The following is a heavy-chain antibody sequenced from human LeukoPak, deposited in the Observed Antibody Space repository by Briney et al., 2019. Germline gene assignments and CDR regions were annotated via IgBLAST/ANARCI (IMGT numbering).Heavy chain of an antibody. CDR3: ARGWYCSSTSCYPEDYYYHMDV. J-gene: IGHJ6*03. D-gene: IGHD2-2*01. Sequence: SETLSLTCTVSGGSISSYYWSWIRQPPGKGLEWIGYIYYSGSTNYNPSLRSRVTISVDTSKNQFSLKLSSVTAADTAVYYCARGWYCSSTSCYPEDYYYHMDVWGKGTTVTVSS. CDR1: GGSISSYY. V-gene: IGHV4-59*01. CDR2: IYYSGST.